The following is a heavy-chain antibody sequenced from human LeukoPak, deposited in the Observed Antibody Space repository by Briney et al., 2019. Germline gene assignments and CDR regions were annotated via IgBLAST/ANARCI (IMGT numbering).Heavy chain of an antibody. CDR3: ASRTAMAV. J-gene: IGHJ6*04. CDR2: IYYSGST. CDR1: GGSISSYY. V-gene: IGHV4-59*01. Sequence: PSETLSLTCTVSGGSISSYYWSWLRQPPGKGLEWIGYIYYSGSTNYNPSLKSRVTISVDTSKNQFSLKLSSVTAADTAVYYCASRTAMAVWGKGTTVTVSS. D-gene: IGHD5-18*01.